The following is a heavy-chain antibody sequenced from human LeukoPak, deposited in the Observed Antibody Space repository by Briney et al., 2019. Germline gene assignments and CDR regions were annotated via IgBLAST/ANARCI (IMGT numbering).Heavy chain of an antibody. V-gene: IGHV3-53*01. CDR3: ARGRRWDLLVSLIDASDI. CDR2: IFISGST. J-gene: IGHJ3*02. Sequence: PGGSLRLSCAASGFSVSSNFMNWVRQAPGKGLEWLAVIFISGSTYYADSVKGRFTISRDNSKNTLYLQMSSLRAEDTAVYFCARGRRWDLLVSLIDASDIWGQGTMVTVSS. CDR1: GFSVSSNF. D-gene: IGHD4-23*01.